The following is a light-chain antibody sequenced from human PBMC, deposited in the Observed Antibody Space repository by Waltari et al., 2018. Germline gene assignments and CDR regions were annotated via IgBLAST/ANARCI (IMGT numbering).Light chain of an antibody. CDR1: QSLLHGNGLNY. CDR2: LGS. J-gene: IGKJ3*01. V-gene: IGKV2-28*01. CDR3: MQALQTPFI. Sequence: DIVMTQSPLSLPVTPGEPASISCRSSQSLLHGNGLNYLDWYLPKPGQSPQLLIYLGSNRASGVPDRISGSGSGTDFTLKISRVEADDVGVYYCMQALQTPFIFGPGTKLDVK.